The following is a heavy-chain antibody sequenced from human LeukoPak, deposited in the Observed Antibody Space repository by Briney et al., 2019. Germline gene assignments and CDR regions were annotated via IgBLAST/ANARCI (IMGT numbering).Heavy chain of an antibody. CDR2: ISYDGSNK. D-gene: IGHD3-10*01. Sequence: GGSLRLSCAASGFTFSSYAMHWVRQAPGKGLEWVAVISYDGSNKYYADSVKGRFTISRDNSKNTLYLQMNSLRAEDTAVYYCARGRDFNLWFGELFDYWGQGTLVTVSS. CDR3: ARGRDFNLWFGELFDY. V-gene: IGHV3-30-3*01. CDR1: GFTFSSYA. J-gene: IGHJ4*02.